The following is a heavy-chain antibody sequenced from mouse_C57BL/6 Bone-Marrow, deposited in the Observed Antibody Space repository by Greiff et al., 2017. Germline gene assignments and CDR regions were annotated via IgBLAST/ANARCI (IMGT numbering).Heavy chain of an antibody. J-gene: IGHJ4*01. CDR2: ILPGSGST. D-gene: IGHD1-1*01. Sequence: QVQLQQSGAELMKPGASVKLSCKATGYTFTGYWIEWVKQRPGHGLEWIGEILPGSGSTNYNEKFKGKATFTADTSSNTAYMQLRILTTEDSSIYYCSRGGYGSSYWYAMDYWGQGTSVTVSS. CDR1: GYTFTGYW. V-gene: IGHV1-9*01. CDR3: SRGGYGSSYWYAMDY.